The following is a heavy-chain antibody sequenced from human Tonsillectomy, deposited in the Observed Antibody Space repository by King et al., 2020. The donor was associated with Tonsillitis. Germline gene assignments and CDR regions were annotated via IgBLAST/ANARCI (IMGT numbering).Heavy chain of an antibody. J-gene: IGHJ4*02. V-gene: IGHV3-23*04. CDR1: GFTFSSYA. CDR2: LSGSGCST. D-gene: IGHD2-2*01. CDR3: AKDVDVVPAAMNDYFDY. Sequence: VQLVESGGGLVRPGGFLRLSWAASGFTFSSYAMIWVRQAPGRGVGWVSGLSGSGCSTLYADSVKGRVTISRDNSEKMLVLQRNSLRAEDAAVYYCAKDVDVVPAAMNDYFDYWGQGTLVTVSS.